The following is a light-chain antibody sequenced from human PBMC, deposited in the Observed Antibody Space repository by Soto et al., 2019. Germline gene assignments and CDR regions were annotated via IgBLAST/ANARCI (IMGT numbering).Light chain of an antibody. Sequence: DIQMTQSPSSLSASVGDRVTITCQASQDITNDLNWYQQKPGKAPKVLIYEASNLKTGVPSRFSGSGSGTDFTLTINSLQPEDFATYYCQHYNGYPITFGGGTKVEIK. V-gene: IGKV1-33*01. J-gene: IGKJ4*01. CDR1: QDITND. CDR2: EAS. CDR3: QHYNGYPIT.